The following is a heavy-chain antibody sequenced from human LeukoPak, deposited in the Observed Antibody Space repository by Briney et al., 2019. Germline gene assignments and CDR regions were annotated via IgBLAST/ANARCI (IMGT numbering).Heavy chain of an antibody. D-gene: IGHD3-10*01. J-gene: IGHJ4*02. CDR2: IYPGDSDT. CDR3: TARGVDYYGSGSYSDY. Sequence: GAALEISCEGSGSIFTSYWIGWVRQLRGKVLEWMGIIYPGDSDTRYSPSFQGQVTISADKSISTASLQWSSLKASDTAMYYCTARGVDYYGSGSYSDYWGQGTLVTVSS. CDR1: GSIFTSYW. V-gene: IGHV5-51*01.